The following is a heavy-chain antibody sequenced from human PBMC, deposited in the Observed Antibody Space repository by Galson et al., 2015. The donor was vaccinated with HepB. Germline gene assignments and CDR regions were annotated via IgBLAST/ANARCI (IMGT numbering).Heavy chain of an antibody. CDR1: GFSLSTSGMC. Sequence: PALVKPTQTLTLTCTFSGFSLSTSGMCVSWIRQPPGKALEWLALIDWDDDKYYSTSLKTRLTISKDTSKNQVVLTMTNMDPVDTATYYCARVPSGSLEPYYFDYWGQGTLVTVSS. D-gene: IGHD3-3*01. CDR3: ARVPSGSLEPYYFDY. V-gene: IGHV2-70*01. J-gene: IGHJ4*02. CDR2: IDWDDDK.